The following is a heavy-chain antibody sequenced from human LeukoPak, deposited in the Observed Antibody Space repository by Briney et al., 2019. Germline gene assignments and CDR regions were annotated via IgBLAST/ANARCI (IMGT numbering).Heavy chain of an antibody. CDR3: ARAHYGSGSTVDY. CDR1: GYTFTSYD. D-gene: IGHD3-10*01. J-gene: IGHJ4*02. CDR2: MNPNSGNT. V-gene: IGHV1-8*01. Sequence: ASVKVSCKAFGYTFTSYDINWVRQATGQGLEWMGWMNPNSGNTGYAQKFQGRVTMTRNTSISTAYMELSSLRSEDTAVYYCARAHYGSGSTVDYWGQGTLVTVSS.